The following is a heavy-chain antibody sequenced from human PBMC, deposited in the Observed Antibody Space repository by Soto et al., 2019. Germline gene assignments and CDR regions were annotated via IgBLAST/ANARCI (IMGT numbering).Heavy chain of an antibody. CDR1: GGTFSSYA. Sequence: QVQLVQSGAEVKKPGSSVKVSCKASGGTFSSYAISWVRQAPGQGLEWMGGIIPIFGTANYAQKFQGRVTITADESTSTAYMELSSLRSEDTAVYYCARARAQHIVVVTAIPGYYYYGMDVWGQGTTVTVSS. D-gene: IGHD2-21*02. CDR3: ARARAQHIVVVTAIPGYYYYGMDV. V-gene: IGHV1-69*01. J-gene: IGHJ6*02. CDR2: IIPIFGTA.